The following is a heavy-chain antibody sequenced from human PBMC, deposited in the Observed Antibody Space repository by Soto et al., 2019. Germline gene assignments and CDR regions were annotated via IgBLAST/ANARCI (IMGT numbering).Heavy chain of an antibody. CDR1: GGSISSGGFS. J-gene: IGHJ4*02. CDR2: IYHSGST. Sequence: QLQLQESGSRPVKASQTLSLTCAVSGGSISSGGFSCNWIRQPPGKGLEWIGYIYHSGSTYFNPSLKSRVTMSVDRSTNQFSLKLSSVTAADTAVYYCASRVSDYFDYWGQGTPVTVSS. CDR3: ASRVSDYFDY. D-gene: IGHD6-19*01. V-gene: IGHV4-30-2*01.